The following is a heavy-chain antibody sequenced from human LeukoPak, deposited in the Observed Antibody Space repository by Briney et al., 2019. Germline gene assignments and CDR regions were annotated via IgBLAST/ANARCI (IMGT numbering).Heavy chain of an antibody. CDR3: ARNLGYCTNGVCYTRWYFDL. Sequence: SETLSLTCTVSGGSISSSSYYWGWIRQPPGKGLGWIGSIYYSGSTYYNPSLKSRVTISVDTSKNQFSLKLSSVTAADTAVYYCARNLGYCTNGVCYTRWYFDLWGRGTLVTVSS. V-gene: IGHV4-39*07. CDR1: GGSISSSSYY. J-gene: IGHJ2*01. D-gene: IGHD2-8*01. CDR2: IYYSGST.